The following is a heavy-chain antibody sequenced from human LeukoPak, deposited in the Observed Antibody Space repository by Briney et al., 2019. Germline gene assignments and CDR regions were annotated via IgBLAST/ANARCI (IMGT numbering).Heavy chain of an antibody. CDR1: GYTFTGYY. CDR3: ARETGIYWYFDL. CDR2: INPNSGGT. J-gene: IGHJ2*01. D-gene: IGHD3-10*01. Sequence: ASVKVSCKASGYTFTGYYMHWARQAPGQGLEWMGRINPNSGGTNYAQKFQGRGTMTRDTSISTAYMELSRLRSEDTAVYYCARETGIYWYFDLWGRGTLVTVSS. V-gene: IGHV1-2*06.